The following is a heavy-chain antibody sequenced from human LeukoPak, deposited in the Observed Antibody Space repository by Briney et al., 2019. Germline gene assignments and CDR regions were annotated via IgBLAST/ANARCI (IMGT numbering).Heavy chain of an antibody. V-gene: IGHV1-46*01. J-gene: IGHJ4*02. D-gene: IGHD1-26*01. CDR3: AKGPVSAIVGATTLDY. Sequence: ASVKVSCKASGYTFTRFYMHWVRQAPRQGLEWMGIFNPSGSSTTYAQKFQGSVTMTRDTSTSIVYMELSSLGSEDTAVYYCAKGPVSAIVGATTLDYWGQGTLVTVSS. CDR1: GYTFTRFY. CDR2: FNPSGSST.